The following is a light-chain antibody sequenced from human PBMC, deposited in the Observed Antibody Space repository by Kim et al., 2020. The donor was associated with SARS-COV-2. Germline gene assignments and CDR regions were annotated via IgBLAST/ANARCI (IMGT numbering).Light chain of an antibody. CDR2: RDN. J-gene: IGLJ7*01. CDR1: NIGGKN. CDR3: QVWDSSTI. Sequence: VSVALGQTARITCGGNNIGGKNVHWYQQKPVQAPVLVIYRDNNRPSGIPERFSGSNSGRTATLTISGAQAGDEADYYCQVWDSSTIFGGGTQLTVL. V-gene: IGLV3-9*01.